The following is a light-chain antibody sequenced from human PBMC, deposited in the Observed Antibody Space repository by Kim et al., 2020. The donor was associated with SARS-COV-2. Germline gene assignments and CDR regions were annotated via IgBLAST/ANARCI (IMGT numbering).Light chain of an antibody. J-gene: IGKJ4*01. CDR3: QQCNSTPLT. Sequence: ESVGNKVTINYRASHSISNNLNWYQQKSGKAPKLLIYAASSWQGGVPSRFSGSGSGTDFTLTISSLQPQDSATDYCQQCNSTPLTFGGGTKVDIK. CDR1: HSISNN. CDR2: AAS. V-gene: IGKV1-39*01.